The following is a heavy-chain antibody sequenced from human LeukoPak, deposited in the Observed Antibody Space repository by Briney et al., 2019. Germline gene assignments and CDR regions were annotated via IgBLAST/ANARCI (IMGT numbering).Heavy chain of an antibody. Sequence: SETLSLTCAVYGGSFSGYYWSWIRQPPGKGLEWTGEINHSGSTNYNPSLKSRVTISVDTSKNQFSLKLSSVTAADTAVYYCARGLPRDYYDSSGPPGDYWGQGTLVTVSS. D-gene: IGHD3-22*01. CDR2: INHSGST. CDR3: ARGLPRDYYDSSGPPGDY. CDR1: GGSFSGYY. V-gene: IGHV4-34*01. J-gene: IGHJ4*02.